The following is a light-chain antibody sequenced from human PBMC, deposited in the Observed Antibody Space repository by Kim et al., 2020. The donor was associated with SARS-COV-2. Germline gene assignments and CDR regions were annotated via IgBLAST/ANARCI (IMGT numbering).Light chain of an antibody. Sequence: QSALTQPASVSGSPGQSITISCTGTSSDVGGYNYVSWYQQHPGKAPKLMIYDVSNRPSGVSNRFSGSKSGNTASLTISGRQAEDEADYYCSSYTSSRTLVFGGGTQLTVL. V-gene: IGLV2-14*03. CDR2: DVS. J-gene: IGLJ3*02. CDR1: SSDVGGYNY. CDR3: SSYTSSRTLV.